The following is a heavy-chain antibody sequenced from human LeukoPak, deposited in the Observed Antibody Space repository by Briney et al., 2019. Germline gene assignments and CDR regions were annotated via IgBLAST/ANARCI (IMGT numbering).Heavy chain of an antibody. CDR1: GFTFSSYG. V-gene: IGHV3-30-3*01. Sequence: PGRSLRLSCAASGFTFSSYGMHWVRQAPGKGLEWVAVISYDGSNKYYADSVKGRFTISRDNSKNTLYLQMNSLRAEDTAVYYCARGRSITMIVAHYWGQGTLVTVSS. D-gene: IGHD3-22*01. CDR2: ISYDGSNK. J-gene: IGHJ4*02. CDR3: ARGRSITMIVAHY.